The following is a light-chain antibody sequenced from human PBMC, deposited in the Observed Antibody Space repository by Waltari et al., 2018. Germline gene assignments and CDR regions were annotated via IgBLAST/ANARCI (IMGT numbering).Light chain of an antibody. V-gene: IGKV2-28*01. Sequence: DIVMTQSPLSLPVTPGEPASISCRSSQSLLHSNGYNSLDWYLQKPGQSPQLLIYLGSNRASGGPNRCSGSVSGTDFTLKISRVEAEDVGVYYCMQALQTPFTFGPGTKVDIK. J-gene: IGKJ3*01. CDR2: LGS. CDR3: MQALQTPFT. CDR1: QSLLHSNGYNS.